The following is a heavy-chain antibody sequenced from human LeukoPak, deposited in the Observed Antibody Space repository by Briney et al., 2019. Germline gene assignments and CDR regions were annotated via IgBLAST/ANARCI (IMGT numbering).Heavy chain of an antibody. CDR1: GFTFSSYS. CDR2: ISYDGSNK. Sequence: TGGSLRLSCAASGFTFSSYSMNWVRQAPGKGLEWVAVISYDGSNKYYADSVKGRFTISRDNSKNTLYLQMNSLRAEDTAVYYCARDKNDSSGYLGYFDYWGQGTLVTVSS. CDR3: ARDKNDSSGYLGYFDY. V-gene: IGHV3-30*03. D-gene: IGHD3-22*01. J-gene: IGHJ4*02.